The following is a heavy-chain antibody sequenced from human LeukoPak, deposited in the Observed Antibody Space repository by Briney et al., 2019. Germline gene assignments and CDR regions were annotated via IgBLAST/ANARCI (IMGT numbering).Heavy chain of an antibody. V-gene: IGHV3-23*01. J-gene: IGHJ4*02. CDR2: ISGSGGST. Sequence: GGSLRLPCPASGFTFSSYAMSWVRQAPGKGLEWVSAISGSGGSTYYADSVKGRFTISRDNSKNTLYLQMNSLRAEDTAVYYCAKDLLIGGSYGKPIDYWGQGTLVTVSS. D-gene: IGHD1-26*01. CDR3: AKDLLIGGSYGKPIDY. CDR1: GFTFSSYA.